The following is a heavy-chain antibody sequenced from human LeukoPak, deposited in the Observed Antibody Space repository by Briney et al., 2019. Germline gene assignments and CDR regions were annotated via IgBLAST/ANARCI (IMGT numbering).Heavy chain of an antibody. Sequence: GGSLRLSCAASGFTFSSYAMSWVRQAPGKGLEWVSAISGSGGSTYYADSVKGRFTISRDNSKNTLYLQMNSLRAEDTAVYYCAKDWISYSSYSPGYMDVWGKGTTVTVSS. J-gene: IGHJ6*03. D-gene: IGHD6-6*01. V-gene: IGHV3-23*01. CDR1: GFTFSSYA. CDR3: AKDWISYSSYSPGYMDV. CDR2: ISGSGGST.